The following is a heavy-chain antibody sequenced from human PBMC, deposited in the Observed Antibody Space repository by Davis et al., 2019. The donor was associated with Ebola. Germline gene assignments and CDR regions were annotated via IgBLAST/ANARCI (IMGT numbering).Heavy chain of an antibody. V-gene: IGHV3-23*01. CDR1: GFTFGNYA. J-gene: IGHJ4*02. Sequence: GSLRLSCAASGFTFGNYAMSWVRQAPGKGLEGVSTISGSGGGTYYADSVRGRFTISRDNSKNTLHLQMNTLRAEDTAVYYCAKEAAPTTGADYWGQGTLVTVSS. CDR2: ISGSGGGT. CDR3: AKEAAPTTGADY. D-gene: IGHD4-17*01.